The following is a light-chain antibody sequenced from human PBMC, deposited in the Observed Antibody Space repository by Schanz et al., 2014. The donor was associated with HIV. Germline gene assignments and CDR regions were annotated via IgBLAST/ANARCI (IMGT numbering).Light chain of an antibody. CDR3: QQYNNWPPMYT. CDR2: DAS. J-gene: IGKJ2*01. CDR1: QSVRNY. V-gene: IGKV3D-15*01. Sequence: EIVLAQSPATLSVSPGERATLSCRASQSVRNYLAWYQQRPGQAPRLVISDASTRATGIPARFSGRGSGTEFTLTISSLQSDDFAVYYCQQYNNWPPMYTFGQGTKLEIK.